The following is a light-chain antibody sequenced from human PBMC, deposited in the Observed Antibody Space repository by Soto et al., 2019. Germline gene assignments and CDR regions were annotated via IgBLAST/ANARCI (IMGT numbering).Light chain of an antibody. CDR3: QQYKSYFLT. Sequence: DIQMTQSPSTLSASVGDRVTITCRASQRISRWLAWYQQKPGKAPKLLIYKASSLESGVPSRFSGSGSGTEFTLTISSLQPDDFATYYCQQYKSYFLTFGGGTKVEIK. CDR1: QRISRW. V-gene: IGKV1-5*03. J-gene: IGKJ4*01. CDR2: KAS.